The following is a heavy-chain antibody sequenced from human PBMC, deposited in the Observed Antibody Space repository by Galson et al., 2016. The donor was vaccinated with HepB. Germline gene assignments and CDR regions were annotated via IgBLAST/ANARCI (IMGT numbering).Heavy chain of an antibody. CDR1: GYSFTRYW. CDR2: IDPSDSYS. D-gene: IGHD5-24*01. J-gene: IGHJ4*02. V-gene: IGHV5-10-1*01. Sequence: QSGAEVKKPGESLRISCKGSGYSFTRYWISWVRQMPGKGLEWMGRIDPSDSYSNYSPSFQGHVTISTDKSIRTAYLQWSSLKASDTAMYYCARHGGVERALDSWGQGTLVTVSS. CDR3: ARHGGVERALDS.